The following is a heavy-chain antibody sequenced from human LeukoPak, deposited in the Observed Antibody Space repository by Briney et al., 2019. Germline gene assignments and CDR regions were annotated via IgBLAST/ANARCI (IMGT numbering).Heavy chain of an antibody. CDR2: ISYDGSNK. V-gene: IGHV3-30*18. Sequence: GGSLRLSCAASGFTFSSYGMHWVRQAPGKGLEWVAVISYDGSNKYYADSVKGRFTISRDNSKNTLYLQMNSLRAEDTAVYYCAKDGITMVRGVITGLFDYWGQGTLVTVSS. J-gene: IGHJ4*02. CDR3: AKDGITMVRGVITGLFDY. D-gene: IGHD3-10*01. CDR1: GFTFSSYG.